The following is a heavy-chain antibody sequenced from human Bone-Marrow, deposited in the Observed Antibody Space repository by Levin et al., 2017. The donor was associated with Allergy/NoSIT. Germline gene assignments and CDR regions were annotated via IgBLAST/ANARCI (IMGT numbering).Heavy chain of an antibody. D-gene: IGHD2-2*01. Sequence: PGESLKISCKTSGYIFSSFDIIWVRQATGQGLEWMGWMNPISTNTGYSQKFRGRVSMTGDTSINTAYMELNSLTSEDTAVYYCARAFRGHLLSEYWGQGTLVTVSS. CDR3: ARAFRGHLLSEY. J-gene: IGHJ4*02. CDR1: GYIFSSFD. CDR2: MNPISTNT. V-gene: IGHV1-8*01.